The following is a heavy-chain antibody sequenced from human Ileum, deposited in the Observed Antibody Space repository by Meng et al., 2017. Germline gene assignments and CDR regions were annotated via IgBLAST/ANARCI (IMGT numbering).Heavy chain of an antibody. CDR3: ARDHWGSLDY. J-gene: IGHJ4*02. D-gene: IGHD7-27*01. Sequence: GPGRVRPSETLSLICTVSGASVTTSHYQWGWIRQPPGKGLEWIGYASTNYNPSLKSRLTISLDTSKNQVSLKLTSVTAADTAVYYCARDHWGSLDYWGQGILVTVSS. CDR2: AST. CDR1: GASVTTSHYQ. V-gene: IGHV4-61*01.